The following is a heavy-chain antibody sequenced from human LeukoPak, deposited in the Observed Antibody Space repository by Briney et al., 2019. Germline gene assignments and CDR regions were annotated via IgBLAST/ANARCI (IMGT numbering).Heavy chain of an antibody. CDR1: GFTFSNHW. J-gene: IGHJ5*02. CDR3: ARGSDETVTISGWFDP. V-gene: IGHV3-74*01. D-gene: IGHD4-17*01. CDR2: LNSDERTT. Sequence: GSLRLSCAASGFTFSNHWMHWVRQGPGKGLVWVSRLNSDERTTTYADSVKGRFTISRDNAKNTLYLQMNSLRVEDTAVYYCARGSDETVTISGWFDPWGQGTLVTVSS.